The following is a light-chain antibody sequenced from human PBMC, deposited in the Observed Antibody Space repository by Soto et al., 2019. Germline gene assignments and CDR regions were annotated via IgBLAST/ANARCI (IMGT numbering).Light chain of an antibody. J-gene: IGKJ1*01. CDR2: GAS. Sequence: EIVLAQSPGTPSLSPGERATLSCTASQSVTNSFLAWYQQKPGQAPRLLIYGASRRATGIPDRFTGSGSGTEFTLTINSLQSEDSAVYYCQQYGSSSWTFGQGTKV. CDR3: QQYGSSSWT. V-gene: IGKV3-20*01. CDR1: QSVTNSF.